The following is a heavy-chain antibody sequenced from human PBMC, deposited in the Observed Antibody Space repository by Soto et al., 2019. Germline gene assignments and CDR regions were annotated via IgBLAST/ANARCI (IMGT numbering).Heavy chain of an antibody. CDR3: AHAPVYRRSDYYFDN. CDR1: GFSLSTTGVG. J-gene: IGHJ4*02. D-gene: IGHD1-26*01. CDR2: IYWTDDK. Sequence: QITLKESGPALVKPTQTLTLTCTFSGFSLSTTGVGVGWIRQPPGKALEWLALIYWTDDKRYNPSLENRLTITKDSSRHQVVLTMTNMDPVDIGTYYCAHAPVYRRSDYYFDNWGQGTLVTVSS. V-gene: IGHV2-5*01.